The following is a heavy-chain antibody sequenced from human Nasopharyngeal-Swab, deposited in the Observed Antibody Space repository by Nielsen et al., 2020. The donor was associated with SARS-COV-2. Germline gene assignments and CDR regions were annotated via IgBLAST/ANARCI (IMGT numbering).Heavy chain of an antibody. CDR1: GFTFSSYG. CDR2: ISYDGSNK. Sequence: GESLKISCAASGFTFSSYGMHWVRQAPGKGLEWVAVISYDGSNKYYADSVKGRFTISRDNSKNTLYLQMNRLRAEDTAVYYCAKDSTWFGELLSATAGMDVWGQGTTVTVSS. V-gene: IGHV3-30*18. J-gene: IGHJ6*02. D-gene: IGHD3-10*01. CDR3: AKDSTWFGELLSATAGMDV.